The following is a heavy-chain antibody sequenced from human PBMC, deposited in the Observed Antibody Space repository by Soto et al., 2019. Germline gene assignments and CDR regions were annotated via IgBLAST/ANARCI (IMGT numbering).Heavy chain of an antibody. Sequence: QVQLVQSGAEVKKPGASVKVSCKASGYTFTSYGISWVRQAPGQGLEWMGWISAYNGNTNYAQKLQGRVTMTTDTSTXTAXMXPRSLRSDDTAVYYCARGSSRSRYCSGGSCYTPWNYWGQGTLVTVSS. D-gene: IGHD2-15*01. CDR1: GYTFTSYG. CDR3: ARGSSRSRYCSGGSCYTPWNY. J-gene: IGHJ4*02. CDR2: ISAYNGNT. V-gene: IGHV1-18*01.